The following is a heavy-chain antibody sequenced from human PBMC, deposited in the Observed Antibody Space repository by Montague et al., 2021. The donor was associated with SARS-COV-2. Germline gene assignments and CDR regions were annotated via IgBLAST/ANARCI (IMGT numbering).Heavy chain of an antibody. J-gene: IGHJ4*02. D-gene: IGHD4-23*01. CDR2: INHGGST. CDR3: ARHMGQVYGGNTNVPTFGY. CDR1: GTSFSGYY. V-gene: IGHV4-34*01. Sequence: SETLSLTCAVHGTSFSGYYWNWIRQPPGKGLEWIGEINHGGSTKYSPSLKSRLTISADTSKNQFSLKLSSVTAADTAVYYCARHMGQVYGGNTNVPTFGYWGQGTLVTVSS.